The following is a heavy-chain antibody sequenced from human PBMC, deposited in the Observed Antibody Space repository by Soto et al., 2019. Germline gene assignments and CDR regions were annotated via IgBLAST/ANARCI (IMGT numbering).Heavy chain of an antibody. J-gene: IGHJ4*02. CDR3: ASGEGRANDY. D-gene: IGHD1-26*01. V-gene: IGHV1-18*04. CDR2: ISAYNGNT. Sequence: ASVKVSCKTSGFTFTSYGISWVRQAPGQGLEWMGWISAYNGNTDYAQKLQGRVTLTTDTSTSTAYMELRSLRSDDTAVYYCASGEGRANDYWGKETLVTVSS. CDR1: GFTFTSYG.